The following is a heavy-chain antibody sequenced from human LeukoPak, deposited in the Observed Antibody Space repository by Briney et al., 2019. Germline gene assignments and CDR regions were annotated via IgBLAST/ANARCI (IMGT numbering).Heavy chain of an antibody. D-gene: IGHD6-19*01. J-gene: IGHJ4*02. V-gene: IGHV3-30*02. CDR2: IHYDGTDK. CDR1: GFSFSTYA. Sequence: GGSLRLSCAASGFSFSTYAMHWVRQAPGKGLEWVAFIHYDGTDKYYVDSVKGRFTISRDNSKNTLYLQMNSLRAEDTAVYYCARVQRGIAVALDYWGQGTLATVSS. CDR3: ARVQRGIAVALDY.